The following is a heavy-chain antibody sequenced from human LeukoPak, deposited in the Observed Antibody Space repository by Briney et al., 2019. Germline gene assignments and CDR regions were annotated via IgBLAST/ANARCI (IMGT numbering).Heavy chain of an antibody. CDR2: IIPIFGTA. J-gene: IGHJ4*02. CDR1: GGTFSSYA. CDR3: ARDRPYSSSWYY. D-gene: IGHD6-13*01. Sequence: SVKVSCKASGGTFSSYAIGWVRQAPGQGLEWMGRIIPIFGTANYAQKFQGRVTITTDESTSTAYMELSSLRSEDTAVYYCARDRPYSSSWYYWGQGTLVTVSS. V-gene: IGHV1-69*05.